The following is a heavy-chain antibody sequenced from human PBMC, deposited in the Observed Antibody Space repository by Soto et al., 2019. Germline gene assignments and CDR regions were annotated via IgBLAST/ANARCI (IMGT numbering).Heavy chain of an antibody. D-gene: IGHD6-19*01. J-gene: IGHJ4*02. V-gene: IGHV3-30-3*01. CDR1: RFTFSTYT. CDR2: TSYDGNNK. CDR3: VRDPHTSGRYEWVSMTLSIDFDY. Sequence: GGSLRLSCAASRFTFSTYTMHWVRQAPGKGLEWVAVTSYDGNNKYYADSVKGRFTISRDNSKSTLYLQMNSLKIEDTAVYYCVRDPHTSGRYEWVSMTLSIDFDYWGQGTLVTVPQ.